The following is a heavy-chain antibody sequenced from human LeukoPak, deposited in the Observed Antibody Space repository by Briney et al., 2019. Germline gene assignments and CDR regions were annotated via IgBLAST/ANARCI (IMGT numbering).Heavy chain of an antibody. J-gene: IGHJ4*02. CDR3: ASGGDFDY. V-gene: IGHV3-74*01. CDR1: GFTLSTSW. CDR2: INSDGSST. D-gene: IGHD2-15*01. Sequence: PGGSLRLSCVASGFTLSTSWMHWVRQPPGKGLVWVSRINSDGSSTNYADSVKGRFTISRDNAMNTLYLQMNSLRAEDTAVYYCASGGDFDYWGQGTLVTVSS.